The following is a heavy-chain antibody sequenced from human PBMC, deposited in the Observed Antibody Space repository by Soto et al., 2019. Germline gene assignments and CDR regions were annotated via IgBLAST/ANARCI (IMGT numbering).Heavy chain of an antibody. Sequence: PSETLSLTCTFSGGSISSSSYYWGWIRQPPGKGLEWIGSIYYSGSTYYNPSLKSRVTISVDTSKNQFSLKLSSVTAADTAVYYCASPKIAFYNWFDPWGQETLVTVSS. J-gene: IGHJ5*02. CDR3: ASPKIAFYNWFDP. CDR1: GGSISSSSYY. CDR2: IYYSGST. V-gene: IGHV4-39*01. D-gene: IGHD3-3*02.